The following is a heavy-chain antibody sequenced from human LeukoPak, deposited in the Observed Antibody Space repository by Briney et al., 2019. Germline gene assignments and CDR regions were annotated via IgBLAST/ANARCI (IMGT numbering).Heavy chain of an antibody. D-gene: IGHD5-18*01. CDR1: GGTFSSYG. V-gene: IGHV1-69*06. CDR3: ASAVDTAMVTFDP. Sequence: GASVKVSCKASGGTFSSYGISWVRQAPGQGLEWMGGIIPIFGTANYAQKFQGRVTITADKSTSTAYMELSSLRSEDTAVYYCASAVDTAMVTFDPWGQGTLVTVSS. J-gene: IGHJ5*02. CDR2: IIPIFGTA.